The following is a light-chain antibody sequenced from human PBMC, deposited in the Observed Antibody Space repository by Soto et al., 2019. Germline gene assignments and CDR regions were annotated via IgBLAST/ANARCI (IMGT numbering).Light chain of an antibody. Sequence: EIVLTQSPATLSLSPGERATLSCRASQSVRSYLAWYQQKPGQAPRLLIYDASNRATGIPARFSGSGSGTDFTLTISRLEPEDFAVYYCQQRSNWPTFGQGTRLEIK. CDR3: QQRSNWPT. CDR2: DAS. CDR1: QSVRSY. V-gene: IGKV3-11*01. J-gene: IGKJ5*01.